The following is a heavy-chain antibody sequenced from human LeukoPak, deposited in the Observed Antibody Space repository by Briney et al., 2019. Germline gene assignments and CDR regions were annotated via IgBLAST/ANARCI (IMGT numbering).Heavy chain of an antibody. D-gene: IGHD3-10*01. CDR2: IIPTFGTA. Sequence: SVKVSCKASGGTFSSYAISWVRQAPGQGLEWMGRIIPTFGTANCAQKFQGRVTITADKSTSTAYMELSSLRSEDTAVYYCARDPSDGSGSYYDYWGQGTLVTVSS. V-gene: IGHV1-69*06. CDR3: ARDPSDGSGSYYDY. J-gene: IGHJ4*02. CDR1: GGTFSSYA.